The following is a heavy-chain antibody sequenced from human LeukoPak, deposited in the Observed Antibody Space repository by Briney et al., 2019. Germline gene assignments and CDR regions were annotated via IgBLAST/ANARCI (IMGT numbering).Heavy chain of an antibody. V-gene: IGHV1-18*01. D-gene: IGHD4-23*01. CDR1: GYTFTSYG. J-gene: IGHJ4*02. CDR3: ARVAMVVTLYPYDY. Sequence: ASVKVSCKASGYTFTSYGISWVRQAPGQGLEWMGWIRAYNGNTNYAQKLQGRVTMTTDTSTSTANMELRSLRSDDTAVYYCARVAMVVTLYPYDYWGQGTLVTVSS. CDR2: IRAYNGNT.